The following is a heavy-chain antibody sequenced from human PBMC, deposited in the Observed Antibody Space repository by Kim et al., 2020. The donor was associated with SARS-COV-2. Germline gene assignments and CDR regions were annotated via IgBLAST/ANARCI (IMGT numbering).Heavy chain of an antibody. J-gene: IGHJ2*01. CDR3: ARDKSRDYWYFDL. V-gene: IGHV4-4*02. Sequence: NPSLKSRVTIAVDKSKNQFSLKLSSVTAADTAVYYCARDKSRDYWYFDLWGRGTLVTVSS.